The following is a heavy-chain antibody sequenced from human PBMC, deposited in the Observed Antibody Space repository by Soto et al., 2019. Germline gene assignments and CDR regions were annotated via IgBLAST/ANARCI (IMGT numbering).Heavy chain of an antibody. CDR3: ARDGGIAAGNYYYSGMDV. V-gene: IGHV1-46*01. J-gene: IGHJ6*02. Sequence: SVKVSFQASAYTFRSYYMHWVRQAPGQGLEWMGIINPSGGSTSYAQNFQGRVTMTRDTSTSTVYMELSSLRSEDTAVYYCARDGGIAAGNYYYSGMDVWGQGTTVTVSS. CDR1: AYTFRSYY. CDR2: INPSGGST. D-gene: IGHD6-13*01.